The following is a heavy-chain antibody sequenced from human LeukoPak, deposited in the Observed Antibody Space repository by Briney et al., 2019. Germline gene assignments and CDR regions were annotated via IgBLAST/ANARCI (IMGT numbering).Heavy chain of an antibody. Sequence: NASETLSLTCTVSGGSISSYYWSWIRQPPGKGLEWIGYIYYSGSTNYNPSLKSRVTISVDTSKNQFSLKLSSVTAADTAVYYCARDQYSSGWYYHYNWFDPWGQGTLVTVSS. V-gene: IGHV4-59*01. CDR3: ARDQYSSGWYYHYNWFDP. CDR2: IYYSGST. J-gene: IGHJ5*02. D-gene: IGHD6-19*01. CDR1: GGSISSYY.